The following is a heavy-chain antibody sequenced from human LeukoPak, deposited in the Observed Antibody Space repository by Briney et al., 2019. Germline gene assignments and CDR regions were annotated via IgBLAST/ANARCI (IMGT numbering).Heavy chain of an antibody. CDR3: ARDGNSPPFGMFAP. V-gene: IGHV1-69*05. CDR1: GGTFSSYA. CDR2: IIPIFGTA. J-gene: IGHJ5*02. Sequence: ASVKVSCKASGGTFSSYAISWVRQAPGQGLEWMGGIIPIFGTANYAQKFQGRVTITTDESTSTAYMELSSLRSEDTAGDYCARDGNSPPFGMFAPGGKEPLVTVPS. D-gene: IGHD1-7*01.